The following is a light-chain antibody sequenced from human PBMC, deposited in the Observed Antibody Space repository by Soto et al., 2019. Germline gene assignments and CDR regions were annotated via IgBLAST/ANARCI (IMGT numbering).Light chain of an antibody. V-gene: IGLV1-47*02. J-gene: IGLJ1*01. CDR3: AAWDDSLSGYV. CDR1: SSNIGSNY. Sequence: QPVLTQPPSASGTPGQRVTISCSGSSSNIGSNYVYWYQQLPGTAPKLLIYSNNQRPSGVPDRFSGSKSGTSASLAISGLRSEDEADYYSAAWDDSLSGYVFGTGTKVTVL. CDR2: SNN.